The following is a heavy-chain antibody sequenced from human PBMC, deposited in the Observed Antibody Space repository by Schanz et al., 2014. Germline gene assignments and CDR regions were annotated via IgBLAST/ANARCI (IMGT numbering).Heavy chain of an antibody. CDR3: AKCIGWYGRCAFDI. CDR2: IASGGSHT. CDR1: GFTFSTYW. Sequence: EVQLVESGGGLVQPGGSLRLSCAASGFTFSTYWMSWVRQAPGKGLEWVSTIASGGSHTFYADSVTGRFTISGDNSKNTLFLQMNSLIAEDTAVYYCAKCIGWYGRCAFDIWGQGTMVTVSS. V-gene: IGHV3-23*04. J-gene: IGHJ3*02. D-gene: IGHD6-19*01.